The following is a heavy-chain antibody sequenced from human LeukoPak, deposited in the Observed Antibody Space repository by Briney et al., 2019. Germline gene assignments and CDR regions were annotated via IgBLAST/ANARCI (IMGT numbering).Heavy chain of an antibody. J-gene: IGHJ6*03. CDR3: ARANSGYYDFWSGYSLLDYMDV. CDR1: GFTFSDYT. D-gene: IGHD3-3*01. V-gene: IGHV3-21*01. Sequence: GGFLRLSCAASGFTFSDYTMNWVRQAPGKGLEWVSSISSSSTYIYYADSVEGRFTISRDNAKNSLYLQMNSLRAEDTAVYYCARANSGYYDFWSGYSLLDYMDVWGKGTTVTVSS. CDR2: ISSSSTYI.